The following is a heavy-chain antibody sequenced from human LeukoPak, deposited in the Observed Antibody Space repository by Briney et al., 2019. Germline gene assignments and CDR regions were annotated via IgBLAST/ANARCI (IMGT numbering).Heavy chain of an antibody. J-gene: IGHJ4*02. D-gene: IGHD5-18*01. Sequence: PGRSLRLSCAASGVTFDDYAMHWVRQAPGKGLEWVSGISWNSGSIGYADSVKGRFTISRDNAKNSLYLQMNSLRAEDTALYYCAKTRFGYSYGPFDYWGQGTLVTVSS. CDR3: AKTRFGYSYGPFDY. CDR2: ISWNSGSI. V-gene: IGHV3-9*01. CDR1: GVTFDDYA.